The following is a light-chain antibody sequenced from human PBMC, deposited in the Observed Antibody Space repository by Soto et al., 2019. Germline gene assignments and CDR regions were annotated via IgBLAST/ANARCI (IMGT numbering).Light chain of an antibody. CDR1: ISDFVVYNY. J-gene: IGLJ1*01. Sequence: QSALTQPASVSGSPGQSITISCSGTISDFVVYNYVSWYQQHPGKAPKLMLYGVSKRPSGVSNRFSGSKSGNTASLTISGLQAEDEADYYCSSYTSSSTYVFGTGTKLTVL. V-gene: IGLV2-14*01. CDR2: GVS. CDR3: SSYTSSSTYV.